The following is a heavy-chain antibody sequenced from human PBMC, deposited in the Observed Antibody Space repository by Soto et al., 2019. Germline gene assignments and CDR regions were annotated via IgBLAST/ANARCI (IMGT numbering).Heavy chain of an antibody. CDR1: GGSFSGYY. CDR3: AGDFWSGYYTRSWFDP. V-gene: IGHV4-39*01. Sequence: SETLSLTCAVYGGSFSGYYWGWIRQPPGKGLEWIGSIYYSGSTYYNPSLKSRVTISVDTSKNQFSLKLSSVTAADTAVYYCAGDFWSGYYTRSWFDPWGQGTLVTVSS. D-gene: IGHD3-3*01. CDR2: IYYSGST. J-gene: IGHJ5*02.